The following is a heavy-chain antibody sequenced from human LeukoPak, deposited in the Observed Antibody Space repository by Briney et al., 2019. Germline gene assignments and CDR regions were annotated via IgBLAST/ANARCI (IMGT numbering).Heavy chain of an antibody. CDR3: TRGNSVEDTAWWFDP. D-gene: IGHD4-23*01. CDR2: INPNSGGT. Sequence: ASVKVSCKASGYTFTGYYMHWVRQAPGQGLERMGWINPNSGGTNYAQKFQGRVTMTRDMSTSTDYMELSSLRSEDTAVYYCTRGNSVEDTAWWFDPWGQGTLVTVSS. CDR1: GYTFTGYY. V-gene: IGHV1-2*02. J-gene: IGHJ5*02.